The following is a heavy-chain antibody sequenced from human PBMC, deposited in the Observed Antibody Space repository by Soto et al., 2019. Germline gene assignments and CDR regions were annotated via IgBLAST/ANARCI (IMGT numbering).Heavy chain of an antibody. V-gene: IGHV1-2*04. J-gene: IGHJ4*02. CDR3: ARGYDILTGSYYFDS. D-gene: IGHD3-9*01. CDR1: GYTFTSYG. Sequence: ASVKVSCKASGYTFTSYGISWVRQAPGQGLEWMGWISPNSGGTNYAQKFQGSVTLTRDTSISTAYLDLSRLIYDDTAVYYCARGYDILTGSYYFDSWGQGTLVTVSS. CDR2: ISPNSGGT.